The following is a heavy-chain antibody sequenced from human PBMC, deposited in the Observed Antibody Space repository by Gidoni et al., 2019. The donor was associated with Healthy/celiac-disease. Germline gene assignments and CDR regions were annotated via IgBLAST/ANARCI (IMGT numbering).Heavy chain of an antibody. J-gene: IGHJ2*01. Sequence: DVQLVQSGAEVKKPGGSRRISCKGYGYSFTSYWISWVRQMPGKGLEWMGRMDPSDSYTNYSPSFQGHVTISADKSISTAYLQWSSLKASETAMYYCARLSGGPFDLWGRGTLVTVSS. CDR2: MDPSDSYT. V-gene: IGHV5-10-1*03. CDR3: ARLSGGPFDL. CDR1: GYSFTSYW.